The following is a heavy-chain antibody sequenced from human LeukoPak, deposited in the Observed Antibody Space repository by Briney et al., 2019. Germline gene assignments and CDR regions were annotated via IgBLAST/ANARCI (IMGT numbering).Heavy chain of an antibody. CDR2: IYYSGST. J-gene: IGHJ4*02. CDR1: GGSISIHY. D-gene: IGHD2-2*01. V-gene: IGHV4-59*11. Sequence: SETLSLTCTVSGGSISIHYWSWIRQPPGKGLDWIGYIYYSGSTNYNPSLKSRVTISVDTSKNQFSLKLSSVTAADTAVYYCAGGPYHFDYWGQGTLVTVSS. CDR3: AGGPYHFDY.